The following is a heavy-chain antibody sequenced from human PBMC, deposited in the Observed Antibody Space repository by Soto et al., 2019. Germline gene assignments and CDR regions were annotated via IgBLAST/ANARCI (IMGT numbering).Heavy chain of an antibody. CDR3: IYCSGGSCYQLDY. V-gene: IGHV1-69*04. CDR1: GGTFSSYA. D-gene: IGHD2-15*01. Sequence: GASVKVSCKASGGTFSSYAISWVRQAPGQGLEWMGRIIPILGIANYAQKFQGRVTITADKSTSTAYMELSSLRSEDTAVYYCIYCSGGSCYQLDYWGQGTLVTVSS. CDR2: IIPILGIA. J-gene: IGHJ4*02.